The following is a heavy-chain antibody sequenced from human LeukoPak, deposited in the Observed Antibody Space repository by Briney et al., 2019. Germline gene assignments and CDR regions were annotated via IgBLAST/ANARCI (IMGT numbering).Heavy chain of an antibody. D-gene: IGHD6-19*01. Sequence: GASVKVSCKASGYTFTSYGISWVRQAPGQGLEWMGWISAYNGNTNYVQKLQGRVTMTTDTSTSTAYMELRSLRSDDTAVYYCARTPTQKQWLVRSYYYYYMDVWGKGTTVTISS. CDR1: GYTFTSYG. CDR2: ISAYNGNT. V-gene: IGHV1-18*01. J-gene: IGHJ6*03. CDR3: ARTPTQKQWLVRSYYYYYMDV.